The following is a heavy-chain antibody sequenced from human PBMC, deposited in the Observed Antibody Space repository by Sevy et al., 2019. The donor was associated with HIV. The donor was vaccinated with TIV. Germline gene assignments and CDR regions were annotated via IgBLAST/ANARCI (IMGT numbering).Heavy chain of an antibody. Sequence: GGSLRLSCAASGFTFSSYAMHWVRQAPGKGLEWVAVISYDGSNKYYADSVKGRFTISRDNSKNTLYLQMNSLRAEDTAVYYCARVGTGIRSYDAADYWRQGTLVTVSS. CDR3: ARVGTGIRSYDAADY. V-gene: IGHV3-30-3*01. CDR1: GFTFSSYA. D-gene: IGHD1-1*01. J-gene: IGHJ4*02. CDR2: ISYDGSNK.